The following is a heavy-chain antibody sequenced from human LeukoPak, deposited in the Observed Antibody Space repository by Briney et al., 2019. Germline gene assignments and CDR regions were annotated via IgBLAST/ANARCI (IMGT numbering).Heavy chain of an antibody. CDR1: GGSFSGYY. J-gene: IGHJ4*02. V-gene: IGHV4-34*01. CDR3: ARGRKGTMVRGVILASYFDY. D-gene: IGHD3-10*01. Sequence: SETLSLTCAVYGGSFSGYYWSWIRQPPGKGLEWIGEINHSGSTNYNPSLKSRVTISVDTSKNQFSLKLSSVTAADTAVYYCARGRKGTMVRGVILASYFDYWGQGTLVTVS. CDR2: INHSGST.